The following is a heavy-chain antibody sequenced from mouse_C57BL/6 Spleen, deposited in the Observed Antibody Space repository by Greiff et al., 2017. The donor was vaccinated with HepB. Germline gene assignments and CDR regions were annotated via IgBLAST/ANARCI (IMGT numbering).Heavy chain of an antibody. CDR3: ARQGGYGSSPTWYFDV. D-gene: IGHD1-1*01. Sequence: DVHLVESGGDLVKPGGSLKLSCAASGFTFSSYGMSWVRQTPDKRLEWVATISSGGSYTYYPDSVKGRFTISRDNAKNTLYLQMSSLKSEDTAMYYCARQGGYGSSPTWYFDVWGTGTTVTVSS. CDR1: GFTFSSYG. V-gene: IGHV5-6*01. J-gene: IGHJ1*03. CDR2: ISSGGSYT.